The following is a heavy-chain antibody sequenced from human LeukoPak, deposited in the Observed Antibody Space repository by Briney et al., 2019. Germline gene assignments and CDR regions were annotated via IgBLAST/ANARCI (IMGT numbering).Heavy chain of an antibody. J-gene: IGHJ4*02. CDR2: ISSSSSYI. V-gene: IGHV3-21*01. CDR3: ARVPLTTVTTDFDY. CDR1: GFTFSSYS. Sequence: GGSLRLSCAASGFTFSSYSMNWVRRAPGKGLXXXXSISSSSSYIYYADSVKGRFTISRDNAKNSLYLQMNSLRAEDTAVYYCARVPLTTVTTDFDYWGQGTLVTVSS. D-gene: IGHD4-17*01.